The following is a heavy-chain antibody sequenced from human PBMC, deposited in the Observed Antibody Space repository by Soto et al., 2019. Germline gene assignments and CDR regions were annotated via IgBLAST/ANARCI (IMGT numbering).Heavy chain of an antibody. CDR3: TREHVVTIFRRGQRGSFDN. J-gene: IGHJ4*02. V-gene: IGHV3-21*01. D-gene: IGHD3-9*01. Sequence: GGSLRLSCAASGFTFSSYTMNWVRQAPGKGLEWVAFIASGSDYIYYADSVKGRFTISRDDANNSLFLQMSSLRAEDTAVYYCTREHVVTIFRRGQRGSFDNWSQGTLVTVSS. CDR1: GFTFSSYT. CDR2: IASGSDYI.